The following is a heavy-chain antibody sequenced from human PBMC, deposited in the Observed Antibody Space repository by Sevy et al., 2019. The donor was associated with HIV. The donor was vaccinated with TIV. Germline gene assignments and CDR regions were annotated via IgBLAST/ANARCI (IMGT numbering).Heavy chain of an antibody. CDR2: IKQGGDTK. Sequence: GGSLRLSCAASGFTFSNYWMAWVRQAPGKGLEWVANIKQGGDTKHYVDSVKGRFTISRDNAKNLVFLQINTLTAEDMAVYYCARDEYGSLDYWGQGILVTVSS. J-gene: IGHJ4*02. CDR1: GFTFSNYW. V-gene: IGHV3-7*01. D-gene: IGHD6-13*01. CDR3: ARDEYGSLDY.